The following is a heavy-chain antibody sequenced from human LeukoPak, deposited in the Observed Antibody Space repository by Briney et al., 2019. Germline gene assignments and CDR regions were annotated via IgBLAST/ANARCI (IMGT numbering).Heavy chain of an antibody. J-gene: IGHJ6*03. V-gene: IGHV4-34*01. CDR1: GGSCSGYY. CDR3: ARAGITMVRGVILYYYYYMDV. CDR2: INHSGST. Sequence: PSETLSLTCAVYGGSCSGYYWSWIRQPPGKGLEWIGEINHSGSTNYNPSLKSRVTISVDTSKNQFSLKLSSVTAADTAVYYCARAGITMVRGVILYYYYYMDVWGKGTTVTVSS. D-gene: IGHD3-10*01.